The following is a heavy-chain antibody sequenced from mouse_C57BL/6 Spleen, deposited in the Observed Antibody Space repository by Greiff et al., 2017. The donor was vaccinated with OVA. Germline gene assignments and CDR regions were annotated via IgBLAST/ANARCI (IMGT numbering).Heavy chain of an antibody. J-gene: IGHJ1*03. V-gene: IGHV5-9*01. CDR1: GFTFSSYT. Sequence: EVQRVESGGGLVKPGGSLKLSCAASGFTFSSYTMSWVRQTPEQRLEWVATISGGGGNTYYPDSVKGRFTISRDNAKNTLYLQMSSLRSEDTALYYCARQGNYPSYWYFDVWGTGTTVTVSS. CDR3: ARQGNYPSYWYFDV. D-gene: IGHD2-1*01. CDR2: ISGGGGNT.